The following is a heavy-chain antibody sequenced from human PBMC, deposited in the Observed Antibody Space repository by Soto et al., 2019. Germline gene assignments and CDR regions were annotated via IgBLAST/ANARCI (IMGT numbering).Heavy chain of an antibody. CDR2: ITSTSSAI. Sequence: GGSLRLSCAASGFPFSFYSMNWVRQAPGKGLEWISYITSTSSAINYADSVKGRFTISRDNSKNTLYLQMNSLRAEDTAVYYCAKETCSGPLDYWGQGTLVTVSS. J-gene: IGHJ4*02. CDR1: GFPFSFYS. V-gene: IGHV3-48*01. CDR3: AKETCSGPLDY.